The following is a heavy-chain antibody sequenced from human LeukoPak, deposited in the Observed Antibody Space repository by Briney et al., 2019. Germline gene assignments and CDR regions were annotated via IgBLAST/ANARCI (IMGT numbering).Heavy chain of an antibody. V-gene: IGHV4-34*01. CDR2: INHSGST. J-gene: IGHJ6*03. Sequence: SETLSLTCAVYGGSFSGCYWSWIRQPPGKGLEWIGEINHSGSTNYNPSLKSRVTISVDTSKNQFSLKLSSVTAADTAVYYCARDSSLSDYYYYYMDVWGKGTTVTVSS. CDR1: GGSFSGCY. CDR3: ARDSSLSDYYYYYMDV. D-gene: IGHD6-6*01.